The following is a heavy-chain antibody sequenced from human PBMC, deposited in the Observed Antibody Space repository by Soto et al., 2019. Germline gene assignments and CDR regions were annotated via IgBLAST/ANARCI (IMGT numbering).Heavy chain of an antibody. V-gene: IGHV3-23*01. D-gene: IGHD6-13*01. Sequence: GSLRLSCAASGFTFSSYAMSWVRQAPVKGLEWVSAISGSGGSTYYADSVKGRFTISRDNSKNTLYLQMNSLRAEDTAVYYCAKGSRFIAAAGTVAEYFQHWGQGTLVTVSS. CDR3: AKGSRFIAAAGTVAEYFQH. J-gene: IGHJ1*01. CDR2: ISGSGGST. CDR1: GFTFSSYA.